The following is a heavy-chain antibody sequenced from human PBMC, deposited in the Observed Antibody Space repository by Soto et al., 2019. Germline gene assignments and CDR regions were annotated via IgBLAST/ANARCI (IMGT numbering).Heavy chain of an antibody. J-gene: IGHJ5*02. CDR2: IYYSGST. D-gene: IGHD2-15*01. CDR1: GGSFSSYY. CDR3: AREYSRWFDP. V-gene: IGHV4-59*01. Sequence: ATLSLTCTVSGGSFSSYYWSWIRQPPGKGLEWIGYIYYSGSTTYNPSLKSQVTISVDTSKNQFSLKLSSVTAADTAVYYCAREYSRWFDPWGQGALVTVSS.